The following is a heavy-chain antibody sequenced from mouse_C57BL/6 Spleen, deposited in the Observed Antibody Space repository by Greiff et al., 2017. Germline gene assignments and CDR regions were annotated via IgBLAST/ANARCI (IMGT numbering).Heavy chain of an antibody. CDR3: ARSPEDYYAMDY. CDR2: INPGSGGT. Sequence: VHRVESGAELVRPGTSVKVSCKASGYAFTNYLIEWVKQRPGQGLEWIGVINPGSGGTNYNEKFKGKATLTADKSSSTAYMQLSSLTSEDSAVYFCARSPEDYYAMDYWGQGTSVTVSS. CDR1: GYAFTNYL. V-gene: IGHV1-54*01. J-gene: IGHJ4*01.